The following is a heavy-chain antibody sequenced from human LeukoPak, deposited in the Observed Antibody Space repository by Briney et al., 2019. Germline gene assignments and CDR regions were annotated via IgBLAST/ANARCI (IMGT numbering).Heavy chain of an antibody. V-gene: IGHV3-33*01. CDR1: GFTFSTYG. Sequence: GGSLRLSCAASGFTFSTYGMHWVRQAPGKGLEWVAVIWYDGSNKYYADSVKGRFTISRDNSKNTLYLQVNSLRAEDTAVYYCARDWATTVTAPPGSYWYFDLWGRGTLVTVSS. J-gene: IGHJ2*01. CDR2: IWYDGSNK. CDR3: ARDWATTVTAPPGSYWYFDL. D-gene: IGHD4-17*01.